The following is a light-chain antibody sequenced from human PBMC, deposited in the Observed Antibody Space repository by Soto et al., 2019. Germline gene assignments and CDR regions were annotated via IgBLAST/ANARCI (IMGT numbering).Light chain of an antibody. CDR2: AAT. CDR3: QQSYSTPPIT. CDR1: QSISSY. Sequence: DIQMTQSPSSLSASVGDRVTITCRASQSISSYLNWYQQKPGKAPKLLIYAATSLQSRVPSRFSCSGSGTDFTLTISSLQPEDFATYYCQQSYSTPPITFGQGTRLEIK. V-gene: IGKV1-39*01. J-gene: IGKJ5*01.